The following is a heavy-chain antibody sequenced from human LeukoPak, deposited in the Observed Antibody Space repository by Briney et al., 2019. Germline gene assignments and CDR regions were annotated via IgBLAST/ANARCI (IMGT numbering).Heavy chain of an antibody. J-gene: IGHJ6*02. CDR2: ISSSSSYI. CDR3: AREGITFLGMDV. Sequence: NPGGSLRLSCAASGFTFSSYSMNWVRQAPGKGLEWVSSISSSSSYIYYADSVKGRFTISRDNAKNSLYLQMNSLRAEDTAVYYCAREGITFLGMDVRGQGTTVTVSS. CDR1: GFTFSSYS. V-gene: IGHV3-21*01. D-gene: IGHD3-16*01.